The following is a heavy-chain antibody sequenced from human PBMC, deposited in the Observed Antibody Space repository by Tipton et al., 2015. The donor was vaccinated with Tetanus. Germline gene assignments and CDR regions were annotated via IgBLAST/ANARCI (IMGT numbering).Heavy chain of an antibody. CDR3: ARDGWGLTNWFDP. J-gene: IGHJ5*02. V-gene: IGHV4-59*02. D-gene: IGHD7-27*01. CDR1: GGSVKGYY. CDR2: VYSSGST. Sequence: GLVKPSETLSLICTVSGGSVKGYYWSWIRQPPGKGLEWIGYVYSSGSTSYNASLKNRVTISVDTSKNQVSLKVRSVTAADTAVYYCARDGWGLTNWFDPWGQGTLVTVSS.